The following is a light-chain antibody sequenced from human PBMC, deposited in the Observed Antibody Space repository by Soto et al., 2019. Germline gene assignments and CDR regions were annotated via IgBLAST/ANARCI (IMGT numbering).Light chain of an antibody. Sequence: DIQLTQSPSFLSASVGDRVTITCRASQGISRYLAWYQQKPGKAPQLLTSSASTLQTGVPSRLIGSESGTHFPLTIRSPQPEDFGTCLCQQLNTYPLTFGRGT. J-gene: IGKJ4*01. CDR2: SAS. V-gene: IGKV1-9*01. CDR1: QGISRY. CDR3: QQLNTYPLT.